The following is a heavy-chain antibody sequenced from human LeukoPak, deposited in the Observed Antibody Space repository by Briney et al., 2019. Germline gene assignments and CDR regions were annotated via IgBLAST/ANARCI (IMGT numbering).Heavy chain of an antibody. J-gene: IGHJ6*02. CDR1: GGIFSSYA. CDR3: ARDKRRDGYNSIYYYVMDV. V-gene: IGHV1-69*04. Sequence: EASVTVSCTASGGIFSSYAIRWVRQAPGQGPEWMGRIIPILGIANYAQKFQGRVTITADKSTSTAYMELSSLRSEDTAVYYCARDKRRDGYNSIYYYVMDVWGQGTTVTVSS. CDR2: IIPILGIA. D-gene: IGHD5-12*01.